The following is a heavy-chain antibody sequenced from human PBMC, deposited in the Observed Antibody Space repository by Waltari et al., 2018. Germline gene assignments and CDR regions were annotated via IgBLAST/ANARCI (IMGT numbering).Heavy chain of an antibody. J-gene: IGHJ6*02. D-gene: IGHD6-6*01. CDR3: ARDCSSSSGLWGYYYGMDV. Sequence: QVQLVQSGAEVKKPGSSVKVSCKASGGTFSSYAISWVRQAPGPGLEWMGGIIPIFGTANYAQKFQGRVTITTDESTSTAYMELSSLRSEDTAVYYCARDCSSSSGLWGYYYGMDVWGQGTTVTVSS. CDR1: GGTFSSYA. V-gene: IGHV1-69*05. CDR2: IIPIFGTA.